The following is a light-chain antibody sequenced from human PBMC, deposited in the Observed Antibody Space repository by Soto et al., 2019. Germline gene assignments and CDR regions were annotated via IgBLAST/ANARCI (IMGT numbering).Light chain of an antibody. V-gene: IGLV2-14*01. CDR1: SSDVGGYNY. Sequence: QSVLTQPASVSGSPGQSITISCTGTSSDVGGYNYVSWYQQHPGKAPKLMIYEVTSRPSGVPDRFSGSKSGNTASLTISGLQAEDEADYYCSSYTSSSTPYVFGTGTKVTAL. CDR3: SSYTSSSTPYV. CDR2: EVT. J-gene: IGLJ1*01.